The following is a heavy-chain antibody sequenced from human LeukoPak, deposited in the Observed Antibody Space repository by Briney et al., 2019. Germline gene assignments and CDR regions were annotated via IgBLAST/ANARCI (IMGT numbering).Heavy chain of an antibody. CDR3: AGHRTWRIYYFDY. CDR1: GFDVNDNY. Sequence: PGGSLRLSCAASGFDVNDNYMTWVRQAPGKGLEWVSVVYAAGNTYYSDSVKGRFTISRDNSKNTLHLQMNGLRAEDTAVYYCAGHRTWRIYYFDYWGQGTLVTVSS. D-gene: IGHD2-21*01. V-gene: IGHV3-53*01. J-gene: IGHJ4*02. CDR2: VYAAGNT.